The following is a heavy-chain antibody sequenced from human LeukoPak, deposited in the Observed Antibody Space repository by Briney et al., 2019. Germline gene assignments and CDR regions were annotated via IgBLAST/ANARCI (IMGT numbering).Heavy chain of an antibody. V-gene: IGHV1-24*01. CDR2: FDPEDGET. CDR1: GYTLTELS. J-gene: IGHJ4*02. D-gene: IGHD3-10*01. CDR3: ARARYIGSGSYSFDY. Sequence: GASVKVSCKVSGYTLTELSMHWVRQAPGKGLEWMGGFDPEDGETIYAQKFQGRVTITADESTSTAYMELSSLRSEDTAVYYCARARYIGSGSYSFDYWGQGTLVTVSS.